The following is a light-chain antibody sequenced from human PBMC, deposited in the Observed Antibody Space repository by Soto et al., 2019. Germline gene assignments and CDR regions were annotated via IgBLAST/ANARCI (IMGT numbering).Light chain of an antibody. CDR3: SSYTSSSTYA. Sequence: QSALTPPASVPGSPGQSITISCTGTSSDVGGYNFVSWYQQHPGKAPKLMIYDVSNRPSGVSNRFSGSKSGNTASLTISGLQAEDEADYYCSSYTSSSTYAFGTGTKVTVL. J-gene: IGLJ1*01. CDR2: DVS. V-gene: IGLV2-14*01. CDR1: SSDVGGYNF.